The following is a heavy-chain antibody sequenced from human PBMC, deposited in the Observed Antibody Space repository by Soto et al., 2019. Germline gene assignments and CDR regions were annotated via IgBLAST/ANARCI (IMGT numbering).Heavy chain of an antibody. CDR3: AKSTGGNANGMGV. CDR2: ISWNSGTI. D-gene: IGHD2-8*02. J-gene: IGHJ6*02. V-gene: IGHV3-9*01. Sequence: EVQVVESGGGLVQPGRSLRLSCAASGFSFDDYAMHWVRQAPGKGLEWVSGISWNSGTIGYADSVKGRFTISRDNAKNSLYRQMNSLRAEDPAFYYCAKSTGGNANGMGVWVQGTTVTVS. CDR1: GFSFDDYA.